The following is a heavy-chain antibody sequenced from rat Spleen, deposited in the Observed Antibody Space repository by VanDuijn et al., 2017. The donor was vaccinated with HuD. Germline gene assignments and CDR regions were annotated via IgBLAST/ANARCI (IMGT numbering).Heavy chain of an antibody. V-gene: IGHV5-7*01. D-gene: IGHD1-5*01. Sequence: EVQLVESGGGLVQPGRSMKLSCAASGFTFSNYDMAWVRQAPKKGLEWVATIRHDGSGTNYGDSVKGRFTISRDSAKSTLYLQMDSLRSEDTATYYCARGDRFNPDYVMDAWGQGASVTVSS. J-gene: IGHJ4*01. CDR2: IRHDGSGT. CDR3: ARGDRFNPDYVMDA. CDR1: GFTFSNYD.